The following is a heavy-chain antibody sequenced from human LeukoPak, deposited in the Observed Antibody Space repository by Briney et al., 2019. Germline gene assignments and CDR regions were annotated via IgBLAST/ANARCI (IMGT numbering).Heavy chain of an antibody. J-gene: IGHJ4*02. D-gene: IGHD5-18*01. CDR1: GFTFSNYA. V-gene: IGHV3-23*01. CDR3: AKDRYSYAFEYSDS. Sequence: GGSLRLSCATSGFTFSNYAINWIRRAPGKGLEWVSAISRSGDNTYYADSVKGRFTISRDNSKSTLSLQVSSLRTEDTAVYYCAKDRYSYAFEYSDSWGQGTLVTVSS. CDR2: ISRSGDNT.